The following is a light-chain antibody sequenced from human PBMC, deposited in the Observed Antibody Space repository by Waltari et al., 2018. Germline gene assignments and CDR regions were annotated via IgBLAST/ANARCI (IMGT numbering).Light chain of an antibody. CDR1: SGRYNL. V-gene: IGLV2-23*01. CDR2: EGK. Sequence: QPALTQPASVSGSPGQSITVPCTGTSGRYNLVSWYQHHPDKGPKLIIYEGKTRPSGVSNRFSGSQSGNTASLTISGLQPEDEAHYYCCSYSGSNTWIFGGGTQLTVL. J-gene: IGLJ2*01. CDR3: CSYSGSNTWI.